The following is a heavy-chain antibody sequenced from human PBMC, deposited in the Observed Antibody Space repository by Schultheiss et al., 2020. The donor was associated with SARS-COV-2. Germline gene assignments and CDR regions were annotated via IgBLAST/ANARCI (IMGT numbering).Heavy chain of an antibody. CDR1: GFTFSSYE. CDR2: ISSSSSYI. Sequence: GGSLRLSCAASGFTFSSYEMNWVRQAPGKGLEWVSSISSSSSYIYYADSVKGRFTISRDNSKNSLYLQMNSLRAEDTAVYYCAREAIGGSPPPWGGQGTLVTVSS. J-gene: IGHJ4*02. CDR3: AREAIGGSPPPW. V-gene: IGHV3-21*01. D-gene: IGHD2-15*01.